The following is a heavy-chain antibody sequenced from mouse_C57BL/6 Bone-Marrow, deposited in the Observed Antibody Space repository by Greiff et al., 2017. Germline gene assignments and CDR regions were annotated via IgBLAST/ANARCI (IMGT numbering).Heavy chain of an antibody. V-gene: IGHV5-9*01. Sequence: EVQRVESGGGLVKPGGSLKLSCAASGFTFSSYTMSWFRQTPEKRLAWVATISGGGGNTYYPDSVKGRFTISRDNAKNTLYLQMSSLRSEDTALYYCARHCYYGSWFAYWGQGTLVTGSA. CDR1: GFTFSSYT. CDR2: ISGGGGNT. D-gene: IGHD1-1*01. J-gene: IGHJ3*01. CDR3: ARHCYYGSWFAY.